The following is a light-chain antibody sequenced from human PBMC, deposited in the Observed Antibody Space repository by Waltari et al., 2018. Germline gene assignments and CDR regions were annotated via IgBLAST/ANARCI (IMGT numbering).Light chain of an antibody. Sequence: SYEVTQPPSVSVSPGQTATISCPGDNLGGNYVCWFQHKPAQAPVLIIYQVNKRPSGIPGRFSASNSGNTATLTISGAQAVDEADYYCQSWDSDLTFGGGTKLTVL. CDR3: QSWDSDLT. CDR1: NLGGNY. CDR2: QVN. J-gene: IGLJ2*01. V-gene: IGLV3-1*01.